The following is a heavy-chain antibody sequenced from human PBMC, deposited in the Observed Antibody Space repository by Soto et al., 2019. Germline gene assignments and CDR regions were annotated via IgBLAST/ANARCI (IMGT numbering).Heavy chain of an antibody. J-gene: IGHJ4*02. CDR1: GGSTSSDNY. Sequence: PSETLSLTCTVSGGSTSSDNYWSWIRQPPGKGLEWIGHIYYSGDTDYNPSLKSRLAISIDTSKNQFSLKLSSVTAADTAVYFCAREGGESSDGLYYFDSWGQGSLVTVSS. D-gene: IGHD3-16*01. CDR3: AREGGESSDGLYYFDS. V-gene: IGHV4-30-4*01. CDR2: IYYSGDT.